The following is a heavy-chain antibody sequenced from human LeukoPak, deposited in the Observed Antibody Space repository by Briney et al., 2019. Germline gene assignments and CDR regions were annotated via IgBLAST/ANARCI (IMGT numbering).Heavy chain of an antibody. J-gene: IGHJ4*02. CDR2: TYYSGST. CDR3: ASLGAGGSTVDY. D-gene: IGHD6-13*01. CDR1: GGSISSSSYY. Sequence: SETLSLTCTVSGGSISSSSYYWGWIRQPPGKGLEWIGSTYYSGSTYYNPSLKSRVTISVDTSKNQFSLKLSSVTAADTAVYYCASLGAGGSTVDYWGQGTLVTVSS. V-gene: IGHV4-39*01.